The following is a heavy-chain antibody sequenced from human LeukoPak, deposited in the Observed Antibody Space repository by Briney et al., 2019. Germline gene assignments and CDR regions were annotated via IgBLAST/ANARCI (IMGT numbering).Heavy chain of an antibody. CDR1: GGSINSYY. D-gene: IGHD2-21*02. V-gene: IGHV4-4*07. Sequence: SETLSLTCTVSGGSINSYYWSWIRQPAGKGLERIGRIYNSGSTNYNPSLKSRVTMSIDTSKNQFSLKLTSVTAADTAVYYCARVNCGGDCPLFNYWGQGTLVTVSS. CDR2: IYNSGST. J-gene: IGHJ4*02. CDR3: ARVNCGGDCPLFNY.